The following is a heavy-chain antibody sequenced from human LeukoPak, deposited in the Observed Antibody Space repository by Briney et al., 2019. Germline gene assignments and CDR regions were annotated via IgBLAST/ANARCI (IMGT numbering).Heavy chain of an antibody. J-gene: IGHJ3*01. CDR2: MHHSGSR. CDR1: DISISRGHY. Sequence: SETLSLTCTVSDISISRGHYWGWIRQPPGKGLEWIGGMHHSGSRYYNASLKSRVTIEVDMSKNQFSLKLSSVTAADTAVYYCAREPPITPRDGHGLDFWGHGTLVIVSS. D-gene: IGHD3-16*01. V-gene: IGHV4-38-2*02. CDR3: AREPPITPRDGHGLDF.